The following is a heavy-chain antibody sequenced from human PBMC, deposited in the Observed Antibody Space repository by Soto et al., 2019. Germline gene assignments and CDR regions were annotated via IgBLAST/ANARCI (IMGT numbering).Heavy chain of an antibody. CDR3: ARGCSGLYTYGSWSDWFDP. CDR1: GFTFSSYG. D-gene: IGHD5-18*01. CDR2: IWYDGSNK. J-gene: IGHJ5*02. V-gene: IGHV3-33*01. Sequence: GGSLRLSCAASGFTFSSYGMHWVRQAPGKGLEWVAVIWYDGSNKYYADSVKGRFTISRDNSKNTLYLQMNSLRAEDTAVYYCARGCSGLYTYGSWSDWFDPWGQGTLVTVSS.